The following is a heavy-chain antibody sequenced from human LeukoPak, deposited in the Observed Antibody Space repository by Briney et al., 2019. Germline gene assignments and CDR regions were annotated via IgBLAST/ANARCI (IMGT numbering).Heavy chain of an antibody. CDR1: GYTFTSYD. CDR2: MNPNSGNT. V-gene: IGHV1-8*03. J-gene: IGHJ4*02. CDR3: ARRAGSYYLIDY. Sequence: ASVKVSCKASGYTFTSYDINWVRQATGQGLEWMGWMNPNSGNTGYAQKFQGRVTITRNTSISTAYMELSSLRSEDTAVYYCARRAGSYYLIDYWAREPWSPSPQ. D-gene: IGHD1-26*01.